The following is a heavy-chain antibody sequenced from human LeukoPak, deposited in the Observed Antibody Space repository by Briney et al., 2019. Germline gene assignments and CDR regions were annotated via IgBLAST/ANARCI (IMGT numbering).Heavy chain of an antibody. CDR3: AKDSKIVGPTFRSYHYMDV. CDR1: GFTFSSYG. D-gene: IGHD1-26*01. J-gene: IGHJ6*03. CDR2: ISGSGGNT. Sequence: PGGSLRLSCAASGFTFSSYGMSWVRQAPGKGLEWVSVISGSGGNTYYADSVKGRFTISRDNSKKTLYLQMNSLGAEDTAVYYCAKDSKIVGPTFRSYHYMDVWGKGTTVTVSS. V-gene: IGHV3-23*01.